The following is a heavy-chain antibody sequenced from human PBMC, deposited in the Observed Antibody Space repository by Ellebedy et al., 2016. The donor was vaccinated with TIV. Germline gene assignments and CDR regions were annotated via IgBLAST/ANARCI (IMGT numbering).Heavy chain of an antibody. J-gene: IGHJ6*02. Sequence: GESLKISXAASGFLFSAYDTEWVRQVTGKGLEWVSGIGSPGDTDYPDSVKGRFTISRENAKNLLHLQMNNLRVEDTGVYFCVRYGINGMDVWGQGTPVIVSS. CDR2: IGSPGDT. D-gene: IGHD1-1*01. CDR3: VRYGINGMDV. CDR1: GFLFSAYD. V-gene: IGHV3-13*01.